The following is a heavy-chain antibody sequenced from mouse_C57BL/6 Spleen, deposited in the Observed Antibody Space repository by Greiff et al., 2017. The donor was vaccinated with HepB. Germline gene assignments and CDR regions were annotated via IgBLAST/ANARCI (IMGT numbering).Heavy chain of an antibody. CDR2: IDPEDGDT. V-gene: IGHV14-1*01. D-gene: IGHD2-5*01. CDR1: GFNITDYY. Sequence: EVQLQQSGAELVRPGASVKLSCTASGFNITDYYMHWVKQRPEQGLEWIGRIDPEDGDTDYAPKFQGKATMTADTSSNTAYLQLSSLTSEDTAVYYCTTYYSNGGFAYWGQGTLVTVSA. CDR3: TTYYSNGGFAY. J-gene: IGHJ3*01.